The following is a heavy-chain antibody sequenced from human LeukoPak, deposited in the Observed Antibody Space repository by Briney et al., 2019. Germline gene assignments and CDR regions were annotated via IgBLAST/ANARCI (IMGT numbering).Heavy chain of an antibody. CDR2: MNPASGDT. CDR3: ARDTRRGFTGYDMPGD. J-gene: IGHJ4*02. V-gene: IGHV1-2*02. CDR1: GYTFSDYY. D-gene: IGHD5-12*01. Sequence: ASVKVSCKASGYTFSDYYIHWVRQAPGQRLEWMGWMNPASGDTKFAQKFQGRVTMTRATSISTAYMDLNRLTSDDTAVYFFARDTRRGFTGYDMPGDWGQGTLVTVSS.